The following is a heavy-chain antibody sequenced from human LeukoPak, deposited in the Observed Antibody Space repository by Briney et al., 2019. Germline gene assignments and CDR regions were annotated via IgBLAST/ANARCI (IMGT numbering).Heavy chain of an antibody. CDR1: GFTVKDNF. D-gene: IGHD2-21*01. J-gene: IGHJ4*02. Sequence: GGSLRLSCAASGFTVKDNFMSWVRQAPGKGLEWVSVLYSGGATYYADSVKGRFTISRDNSKNIVFLQMNDLRTEDTAFYYCARFVVEASSGSARFDYWGQGSLVTVSS. CDR3: ARFVVEASSGSARFDY. V-gene: IGHV3-66*01. CDR2: LYSGGAT.